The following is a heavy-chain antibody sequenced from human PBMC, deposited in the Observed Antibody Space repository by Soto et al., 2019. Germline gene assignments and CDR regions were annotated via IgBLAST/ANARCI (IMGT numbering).Heavy chain of an antibody. D-gene: IGHD6-13*01. CDR1: GGTFSSYT. Sequence: VKVSCKASGGTFSSYTISWVRQAPGQGLEWMGRIIPILGIANYAQKFQGRVTITADKSTSTAYMELSSLRSEDTAVYYCARSSSSWPRDWFDPWGQGTLVTVSS. J-gene: IGHJ5*02. V-gene: IGHV1-69*02. CDR2: IIPILGIA. CDR3: ARSSSSWPRDWFDP.